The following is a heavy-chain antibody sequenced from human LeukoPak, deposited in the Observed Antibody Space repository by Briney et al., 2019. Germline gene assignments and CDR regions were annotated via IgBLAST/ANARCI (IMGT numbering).Heavy chain of an antibody. CDR3: ARVDSSGYYPHFGY. D-gene: IGHD3-22*01. J-gene: IGHJ4*02. Sequence: SETLSLTCAVYGGSFSGYYWSWIRQPPKKGLEWIGEINHSGSTNYNPSLKSRVTISVDTSKSQLSLKLSSVTAADTAVYYCARVDSSGYYPHFGYWGQGTLVTVSS. CDR1: GGSFSGYY. CDR2: INHSGST. V-gene: IGHV4-34*01.